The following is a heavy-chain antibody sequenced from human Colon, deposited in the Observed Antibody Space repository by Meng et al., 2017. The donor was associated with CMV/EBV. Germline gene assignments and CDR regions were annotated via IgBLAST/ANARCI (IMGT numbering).Heavy chain of an antibody. CDR2: IIPIFGTA. D-gene: IGHD4-23*01. J-gene: IGHJ4*02. CDR1: GGTFSSYA. Sequence: SAKVSCKASGGTFSSYAISWVRQAPGQGLEWMGGIIPIFGTANYAQKFQGRVTITTDESTSTAYMELNSLRSEDTAVYYCARQNGGNSPYYFDYWGQGTMVTVSS. V-gene: IGHV1-69*05. CDR3: ARQNGGNSPYYFDY.